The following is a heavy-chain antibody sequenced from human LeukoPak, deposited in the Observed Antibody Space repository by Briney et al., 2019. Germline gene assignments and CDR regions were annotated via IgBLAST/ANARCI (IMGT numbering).Heavy chain of an antibody. CDR3: AREGITYYYDSSGYYNNWFDP. J-gene: IGHJ5*02. Sequence: SVKVSCNASGGTFSRYTNSWVRQAPGHGLEWMGRIIPIHGIANYAQKFQGRVTITADKSTSTAYMELSSLRSEDTAVYYCAREGITYYYDSSGYYNNWFDPWGQGTLVTVSS. D-gene: IGHD3-22*01. V-gene: IGHV1-69*04. CDR2: IIPIHGIA. CDR1: GGTFSRYT.